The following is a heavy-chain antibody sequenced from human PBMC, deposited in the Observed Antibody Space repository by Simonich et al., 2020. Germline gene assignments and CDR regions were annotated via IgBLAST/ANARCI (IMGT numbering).Heavy chain of an antibody. CDR1: GGSISSYY. V-gene: IGHV4-59*08. D-gene: IGHD5-12*01. CDR3: ARHDRWLQFYFDY. J-gene: IGHJ4*02. CDR2: IYYRLST. Sequence: QVQLQESGPGLVKPSETLSLTCTVSGGSISSYYWSWIRQPPGKGLEWIGYIYYRLSTNYTPSLKVRVTISVDTSKNHFSLKLSSVTAADTAVYYCARHDRWLQFYFDYWGQGTLVTVSS.